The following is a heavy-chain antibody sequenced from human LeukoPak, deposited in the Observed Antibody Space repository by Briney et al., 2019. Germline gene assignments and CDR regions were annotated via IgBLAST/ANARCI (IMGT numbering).Heavy chain of an antibody. D-gene: IGHD3-10*01. CDR1: GYTFTSYG. CDR3: ARAGRLWFGELSFDY. V-gene: IGHV1-18*01. J-gene: IGHJ4*02. CDR2: ISAYNGNT. Sequence: GASVKVSCKASGYTFTSYGISWVRQAPGQGLEWMGWISAYNGNTNYAQKLQGRVTMTTDTSTSTAYMELRSLRSDDTAVYYCARAGRLWFGELSFDYWGQGTLVTVSS.